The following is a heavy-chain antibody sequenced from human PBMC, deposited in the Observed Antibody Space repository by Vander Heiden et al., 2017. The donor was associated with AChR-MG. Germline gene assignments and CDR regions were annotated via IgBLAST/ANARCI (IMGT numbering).Heavy chain of an antibody. Sequence: EVRLVESGGAFVQPGRSLRLSCEGSGFTFDDYAMHWVRQAPGKGLEWVSGLTWNSDRMAYADSVKGRFTISRDNAKNSLYLQMNSLTTEDTALYYCAKVSYASSWSLWGVFDSWGQGALVTVSS. CDR1: GFTFDDYA. D-gene: IGHD6-13*01. CDR3: AKVSYASSWSLWGVFDS. V-gene: IGHV3-9*01. CDR2: LTWNSDRM. J-gene: IGHJ4*02.